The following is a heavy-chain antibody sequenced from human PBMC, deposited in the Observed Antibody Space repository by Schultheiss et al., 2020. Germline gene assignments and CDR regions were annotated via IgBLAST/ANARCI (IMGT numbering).Heavy chain of an antibody. D-gene: IGHD1-26*01. CDR1: GFTFSNYG. J-gene: IGHJ3*02. Sequence: GGSLRLSCAASGFTFSNYGMHWVRQAPGKGLEWVAAISYDGSNKYYIDSVRGRFTISRDNSKNTLYLQMNSLRAEDTAVYSCARRIVGTTELVFDIWGQGTMVTVSS. CDR3: ARRIVGTTELVFDI. CDR2: ISYDGSNK. V-gene: IGHV3-30*03.